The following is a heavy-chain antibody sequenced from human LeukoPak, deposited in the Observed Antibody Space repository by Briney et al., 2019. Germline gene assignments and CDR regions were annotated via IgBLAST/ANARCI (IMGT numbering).Heavy chain of an antibody. CDR2: IYYSGST. V-gene: IGHV4-59*01. CDR3: ARTYDGYSYYFDY. Sequence: PSETLSLTCTVSGGSISSYYWSWIRQPPGKGLEWIGYIYYSGSTNYNPSLKSRVTISVDTSKNQFSLKLSSVTAADTAVYYCARTYDGYSYYFDYWGQGTLVTVSS. CDR1: GGSISSYY. D-gene: IGHD2-2*03. J-gene: IGHJ4*02.